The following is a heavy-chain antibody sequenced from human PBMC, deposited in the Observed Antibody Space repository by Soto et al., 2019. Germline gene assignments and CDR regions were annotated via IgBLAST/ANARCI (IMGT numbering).Heavy chain of an antibody. CDR1: GGSISSSSYY. Sequence: SETLSLTCTVSGGSISSSSYYWGWIRQPPGKGLEWIGSIYYSGSTYYNPSLKSRVTISVDTSKNQFSLKLSSVTAADTAVYYCARHVRNFSIVGAIAYFDYWGQGTLVTVSS. CDR3: ARHVRNFSIVGAIAYFDY. D-gene: IGHD1-26*01. V-gene: IGHV4-39*01. CDR2: IYYSGST. J-gene: IGHJ4*02.